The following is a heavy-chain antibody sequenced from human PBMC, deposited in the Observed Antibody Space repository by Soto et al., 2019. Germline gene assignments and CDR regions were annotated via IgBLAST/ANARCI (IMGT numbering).Heavy chain of an antibody. Sequence: GGSLRLSCAASGFTFSSYAMSWVRQAPGKGLDWVSAISGSGGGTYYADAGKGRFTISRDNSKNTLYLQMNSLRAEDTAVYYCAKERDSGYEKALDYWGQGTLVTVSS. V-gene: IGHV3-23*01. CDR1: GFTFSSYA. J-gene: IGHJ4*02. CDR3: AKERDSGYEKALDY. CDR2: ISGSGGGT. D-gene: IGHD5-12*01.